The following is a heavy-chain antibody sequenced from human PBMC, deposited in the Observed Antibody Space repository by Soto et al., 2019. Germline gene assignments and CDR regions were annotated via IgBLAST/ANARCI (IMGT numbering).Heavy chain of an antibody. Sequence: EVQLVESGGGLVQPGGSLRLSCAASGFTFSDHYMDWVRQAPGKGLEWVGRTRNKANSYTTEYAASVKGRFTISRDDSKNSLYLKMNSLKPEDTAVYYCARGVYCSSTSGHSDYYGMDVWGKGTTVTVS. CDR2: TRNKANSYTT. V-gene: IGHV3-72*01. J-gene: IGHJ6*04. D-gene: IGHD2-2*01. CDR3: ARGVYCSSTSGHSDYYGMDV. CDR1: GFTFSDHY.